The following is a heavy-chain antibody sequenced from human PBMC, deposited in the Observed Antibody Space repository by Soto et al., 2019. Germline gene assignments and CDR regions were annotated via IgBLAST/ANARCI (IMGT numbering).Heavy chain of an antibody. J-gene: IGHJ5*02. D-gene: IGHD3-3*01. V-gene: IGHV4-31*03. CDR1: GGSISSGGYY. Sequence: SSETLSLTCTVSGGSISSGGYYWSWIRQHPGKGLEWIGYIYYSGSTYYNPSLKSRVTISVDTSKNQFSLKLSSVTAADTAVYYCARARTHYDFWSGYQEPLNWFDPWGQGTLVTVSS. CDR3: ARARTHYDFWSGYQEPLNWFDP. CDR2: IYYSGST.